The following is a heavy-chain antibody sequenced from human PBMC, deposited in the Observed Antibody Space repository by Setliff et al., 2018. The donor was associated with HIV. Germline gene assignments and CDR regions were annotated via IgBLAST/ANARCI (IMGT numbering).Heavy chain of an antibody. CDR3: ATDSGVVPPRTLDI. CDR2: VTPALYLT. D-gene: IGHD3-16*01. V-gene: IGHV1-69*10. Sequence: ASVKVSCKTSGGFLSNNGIAWVRQAPGQGLEWMGGVTPALYLTTHAEKFQSRVTFTTDDSTSSVYMELSSLRSDDTATYYCATDSGVVPPRTLDIWGQGTVVTVSS. J-gene: IGHJ3*02. CDR1: GGFLSNNG.